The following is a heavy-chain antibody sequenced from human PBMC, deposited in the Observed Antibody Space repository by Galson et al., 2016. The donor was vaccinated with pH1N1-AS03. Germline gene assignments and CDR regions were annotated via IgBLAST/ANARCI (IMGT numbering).Heavy chain of an antibody. J-gene: IGHJ5*02. CDR3: TRHPRRAAGGLGGFDP. D-gene: IGHD6-13*01. CDR2: IRAKAYNYAT. Sequence: SLRLSCAASGFNFSASAMHWVRQTSGKGLEWIGRIRAKAYNYATEYAAPVRGRFTISKDDSKNTAFLQMNSLQIEDTAVYYCTRHPRRAAGGLGGFDPWGQGTLVTVSS. CDR1: GFNFSASA. V-gene: IGHV3-73*01.